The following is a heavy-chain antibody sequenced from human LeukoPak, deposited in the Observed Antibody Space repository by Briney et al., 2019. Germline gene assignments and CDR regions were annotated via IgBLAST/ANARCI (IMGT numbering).Heavy chain of an antibody. CDR1: YYSFTSYG. J-gene: IGHJ4*02. V-gene: IGHV1-18*01. CDR3: ARAYSGYGPHDY. D-gene: IGHD5-12*01. Sequence: ASVKVSCKASYYSFTSYGISWVRQAPGQGLEWMGWISAYRGKTSYAQNLQGRVTMTKDTSTTTAYMELRSLRSDDTAVYYRARAYSGYGPHDYWGPRTLVTVSS. CDR2: ISAYRGKT.